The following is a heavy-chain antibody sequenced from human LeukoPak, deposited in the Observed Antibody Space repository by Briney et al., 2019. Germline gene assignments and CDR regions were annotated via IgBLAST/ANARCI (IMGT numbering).Heavy chain of an antibody. CDR3: ARDQAATNTQVRFCLD. Sequence: PGASVKVSCKASGYTFTSYGISWVRQAPGQGLEWVGWISAYNGNTNFAQKLQGRVTMTTDTSTSTAYMDLRSLRSDDTAVYYCARDQAATNTQVRFCLDWGQGTLVTVSS. CDR2: ISAYNGNT. CDR1: GYTFTSYG. J-gene: IGHJ4*02. D-gene: IGHD3-9*01. V-gene: IGHV1-18*01.